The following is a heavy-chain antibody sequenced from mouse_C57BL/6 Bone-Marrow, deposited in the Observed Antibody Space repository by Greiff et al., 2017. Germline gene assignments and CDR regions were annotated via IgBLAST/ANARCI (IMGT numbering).Heavy chain of an antibody. CDR3: AGNYGSREAGFAY. CDR2: INPNNGGT. Sequence: VQLQQSGPELVKPGASVKISCKASGYTFTDYYMNWVKQSHGKSLEWIGDINPNNGGTSYTQKFKGKATLTVDKSSSTAYLELRRLPSGDSAVYYCAGNYGSREAGFAYWGQGTLVTVSA. J-gene: IGHJ3*01. CDR1: GYTFTDYY. D-gene: IGHD1-1*01. V-gene: IGHV1-26*01.